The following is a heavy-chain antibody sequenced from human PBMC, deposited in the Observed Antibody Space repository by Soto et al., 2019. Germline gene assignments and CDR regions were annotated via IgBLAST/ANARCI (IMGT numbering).Heavy chain of an antibody. CDR1: GGSISSSNW. CDR3: ARIVGESGDLGWFDP. D-gene: IGHD7-27*01. J-gene: IGHJ5*02. Sequence: SETLSLTCAVSGGSISSSNWWSWVRQPPGKGLEWIGEIYHSGSTNYNPSLKSRVTISVDKSKNQFSLKLSSVTAADTAVYYCARIVGESGDLGWFDPWGQGTLVTVSS. V-gene: IGHV4-4*02. CDR2: IYHSGST.